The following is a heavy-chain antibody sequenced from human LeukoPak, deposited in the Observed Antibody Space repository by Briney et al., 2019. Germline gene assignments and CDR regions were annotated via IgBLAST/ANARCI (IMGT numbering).Heavy chain of an antibody. J-gene: IGHJ4*02. V-gene: IGHV4-59*08. Sequence: SETLSLTCTVSGGSISSYYWSWIRQPPGKGLEWIGYIYYTGSTNYSPSLKSRVIISVDTSKNQFSLKLSSVTAADTAVYNCARLDELLAFDYWGQGTLVTVSS. CDR3: ARLDELLAFDY. D-gene: IGHD2-15*01. CDR1: GGSISSYY. CDR2: IYYTGST.